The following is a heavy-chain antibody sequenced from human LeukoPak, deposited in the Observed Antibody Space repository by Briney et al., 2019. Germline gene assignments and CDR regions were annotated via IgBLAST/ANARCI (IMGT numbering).Heavy chain of an antibody. V-gene: IGHV1-2*02. Sequence: ASVKVSCKASGYTFTGYYMHWVRQAPGQGLEWMGWINPNSGGTNYAQKFQGRVTMTRDTSISTAYMELSRLRSDDTAVYYCARGPYSSSSNYYYYYYMDVWGKGTTVTVSS. D-gene: IGHD6-6*01. CDR2: INPNSGGT. CDR1: GYTFTGYY. J-gene: IGHJ6*03. CDR3: ARGPYSSSSNYYYYYYMDV.